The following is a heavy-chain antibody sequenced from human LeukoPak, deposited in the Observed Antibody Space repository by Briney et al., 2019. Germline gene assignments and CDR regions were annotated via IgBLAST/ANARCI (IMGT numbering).Heavy chain of an antibody. V-gene: IGHV3-23*01. J-gene: IGHJ4*02. CDR3: AKDTTIVIAVALDY. CDR1: GFTFSSYA. D-gene: IGHD6-19*01. Sequence: GGSLRLSCAAPGFTFSSYAMSWVRQAPGKGLEWVSAISGSGGSTYYADSVKGRFTISRDNSKNTLYLQMNSLRAEDTAVYYCAKDTTIVIAVALDYWGQGTLVTVSS. CDR2: ISGSGGST.